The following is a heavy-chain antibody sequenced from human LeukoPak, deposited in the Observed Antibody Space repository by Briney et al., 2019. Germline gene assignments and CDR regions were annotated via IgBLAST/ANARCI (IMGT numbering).Heavy chain of an antibody. J-gene: IGHJ5*02. Sequence: GASVKVSCKVSGYTLTELSMHWVRQAPGKGLEWMGGFDPEDGETIYAQKFQGRVTMTEDTSTDTAYMELSSLRSEDTAVYYCATGYYDSSGYHPNWFDPWGQGTLVTVSS. CDR2: FDPEDGET. V-gene: IGHV1-24*01. CDR3: ATGYYDSSGYHPNWFDP. D-gene: IGHD3-22*01. CDR1: GYTLTELS.